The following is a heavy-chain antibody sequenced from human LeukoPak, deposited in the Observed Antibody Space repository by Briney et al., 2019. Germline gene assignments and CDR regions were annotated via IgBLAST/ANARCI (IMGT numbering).Heavy chain of an antibody. Sequence: GGSLRLSCAASGFTFSSYSMNWVRQAPGKGLEWVSFISSSSSYIYYADSVKGRFTISRDNAKNSLYLQMNSLRAEDTAVYYCARDPSDSSSWPFDYWGQGTLVTVSS. CDR3: ARDPSDSSSWPFDY. CDR2: ISSSSSYI. D-gene: IGHD6-13*01. CDR1: GFTFSSYS. V-gene: IGHV3-21*01. J-gene: IGHJ4*02.